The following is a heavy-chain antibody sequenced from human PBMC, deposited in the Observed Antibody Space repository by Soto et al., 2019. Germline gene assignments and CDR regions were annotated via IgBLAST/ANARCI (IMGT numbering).Heavy chain of an antibody. V-gene: IGHV3-23*01. J-gene: IGHJ4*02. CDR3: AILPLVLAFGFDH. CDR1: GFTFSNYV. CDR2: ISGSGDNT. D-gene: IGHD3-16*01. Sequence: EVHLLDSGGGLVQPGGSLRLSCAASGFTFSNYVMSWVRQAPGKGLEWVSSISGSGDNTYYADSVKGRFTISRDNSKNTRFLLMNRLRAEDTALYYCAILPLVLAFGFDHWVQGTLVPVSS.